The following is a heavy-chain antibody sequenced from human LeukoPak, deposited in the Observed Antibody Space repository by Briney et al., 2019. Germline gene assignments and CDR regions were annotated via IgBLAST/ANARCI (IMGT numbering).Heavy chain of an antibody. CDR2: IYTRGST. V-gene: IGHV4-61*02. J-gene: IGHJ5*02. D-gene: IGHD3-3*01. CDR3: ARAYDFWTNCFDP. CDR1: GGSISSGSYY. Sequence: SQTLSLTCTVSGGSISSGSYYWSWIRQPAGKGLEWIGRIYTRGSTNYNPSLKSRVTISVDTSKNQFSLKLSSVTAADTAVYYCARAYDFWTNCFDPWGQGTLVTVSS.